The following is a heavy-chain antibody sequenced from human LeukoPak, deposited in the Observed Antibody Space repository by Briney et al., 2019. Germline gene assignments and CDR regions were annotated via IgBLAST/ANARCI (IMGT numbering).Heavy chain of an antibody. V-gene: IGHV3-7*01. D-gene: IGHD6-19*01. CDR2: IKQDGSEK. CDR3: ARGRSDYYYGMDV. Sequence: PGGSLRLSCAASGFTFSSYWMSWVRQAPGKGLEWVANIKQDGSEKYYVDSVKGRFTISRDNAKNSLYLQMNSLRAEDTAVYYCARGRSDYYYGMDVWGQGTTVTVSS. J-gene: IGHJ6*02. CDR1: GFTFSSYW.